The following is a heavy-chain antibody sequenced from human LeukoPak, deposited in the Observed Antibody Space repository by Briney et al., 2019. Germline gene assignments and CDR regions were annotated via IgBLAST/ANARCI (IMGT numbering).Heavy chain of an antibody. D-gene: IGHD3-22*01. V-gene: IGHV3-74*01. CDR1: GFTFSSYW. CDR3: ARVGRYYYDSSGFYYVGY. Sequence: GGSLRLSCAASGFTFSSYWMHWVRQAPGKGLVWVSRINTDGSSTSYADSVKGRFTISRDNAKNTLYLQMNSLRAEDTAVYYCARVGRYYYDSSGFYYVGYWGQGTLVTVSS. CDR2: INTDGSST. J-gene: IGHJ4*02.